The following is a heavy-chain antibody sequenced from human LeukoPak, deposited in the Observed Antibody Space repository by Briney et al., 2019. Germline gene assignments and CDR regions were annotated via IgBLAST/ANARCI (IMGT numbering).Heavy chain of an antibody. Sequence: SETLSLTCTVSGGSISGYYWSWIRQPPGKGLEWIGYIYYSGSTNYNPSLKSRVTISIDTSKNQFSLKLASVTAADTALYYCARIGYTYGSFDYWGQGTLVTVSS. V-gene: IGHV4-59*01. D-gene: IGHD5-18*01. J-gene: IGHJ4*02. CDR1: GGSISGYY. CDR2: IYYSGST. CDR3: ARIGYTYGSFDY.